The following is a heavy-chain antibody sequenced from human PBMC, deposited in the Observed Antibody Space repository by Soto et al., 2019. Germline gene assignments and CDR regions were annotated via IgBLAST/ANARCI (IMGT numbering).Heavy chain of an antibody. D-gene: IGHD2-8*02. CDR1: GGFISGYY. CDR2: IHYSGST. J-gene: IGHJ4*02. CDR3: ARHYDTGANHYYFDF. Sequence: PSETLSLTCAVSGGFISGYYWSWIRQPPGKGLEWIGFIHYSGSTNYNPSLKSRVTMSVDMSKNQFSLKLSSVTAADTAVYFCARHYDTGANHYYFDFWGQGALVTVSS. V-gene: IGHV4-59*08.